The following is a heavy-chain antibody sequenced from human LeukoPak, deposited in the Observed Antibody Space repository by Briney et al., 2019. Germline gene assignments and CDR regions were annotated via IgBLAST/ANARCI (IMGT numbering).Heavy chain of an antibody. Sequence: GGSLRLSCAASGFTVSSNYMSWVRQAPGKGLEWVSVIYSGGSTYYADSVKGRFTISRDNSKNTLYLQMNSLRAEDTAVYYCARVVTYYNWFDPWGQGTLVTVSS. D-gene: IGHD5-18*01. CDR2: IYSGGST. CDR3: ARVVTYYNWFDP. J-gene: IGHJ5*02. V-gene: IGHV3-53*01. CDR1: GFTVSSNY.